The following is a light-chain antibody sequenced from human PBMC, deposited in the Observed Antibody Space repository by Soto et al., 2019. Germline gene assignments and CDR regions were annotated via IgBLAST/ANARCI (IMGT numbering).Light chain of an antibody. Sequence: QSVLTQPPSVSAAPGQTVTISCSGSSSNIGNNYVSWYQHLPGTAPKLLIYENNKRPSGIPDRFSGSKSGTSATLGITGLQTGDEADYHCGTWDSSLSAGVFGGGTKLTVL. V-gene: IGLV1-51*02. CDR1: SSNIGNNY. CDR2: ENN. J-gene: IGLJ3*02. CDR3: GTWDSSLSAGV.